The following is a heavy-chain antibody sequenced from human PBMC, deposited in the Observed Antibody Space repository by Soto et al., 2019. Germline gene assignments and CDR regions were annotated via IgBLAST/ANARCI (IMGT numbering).Heavy chain of an antibody. CDR2: INHSGST. D-gene: IGHD5-12*01. V-gene: IGHV4-34*01. CDR1: GGSFSGYY. Sequence: SETLSLTCAVYGGSFSGYYWSWIRQPPGKGLEWIGEINHSGSTNYNPSLKSRVTISVDTSKNQFSLKLSSVTAADTAVYYCARGAGYVLFDYWGQGTLVTVSS. J-gene: IGHJ4*02. CDR3: ARGAGYVLFDY.